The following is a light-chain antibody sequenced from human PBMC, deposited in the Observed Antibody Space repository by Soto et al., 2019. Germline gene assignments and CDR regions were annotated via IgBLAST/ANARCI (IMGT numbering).Light chain of an antibody. CDR3: QSYNDWPFT. CDR1: ESLSTY. CDR2: GAS. Sequence: ERVTLSCRASESLSTYLAWYQQKPGQAPRLLIYGASTKATGIPARFSGSGSATDFTLTISSLQSEDFAVYYCQSYNDWPFTFGQGTRWISN. J-gene: IGKJ2*01. V-gene: IGKV3-15*01.